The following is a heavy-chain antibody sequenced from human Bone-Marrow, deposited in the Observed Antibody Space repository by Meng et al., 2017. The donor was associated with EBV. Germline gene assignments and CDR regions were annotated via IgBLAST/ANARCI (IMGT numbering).Heavy chain of an antibody. CDR2: VHYTGST. Sequence: HLHLGGSGPGQVNPSETLSLTCTVSGDSISSFYYWGWIRQPPGRGLEWIGSVHYTGSTYYSPSLKSRVTVSVDTSKNQFSLRLTSVTAADTAVYYCARPFPSWQSPRLDPFGAWGQGTLVTVSS. V-gene: IGHV4-39*01. CDR1: GDSISSFYY. D-gene: IGHD6-19*01. CDR3: ARPFPSWQSPRLDPFGA. J-gene: IGHJ5*02.